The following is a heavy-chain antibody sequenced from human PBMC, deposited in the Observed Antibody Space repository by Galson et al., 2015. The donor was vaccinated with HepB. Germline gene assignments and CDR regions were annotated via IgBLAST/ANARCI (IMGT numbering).Heavy chain of an antibody. CDR3: ARDSGEQWLNWGFDP. CDR2: ISSSSSYI. J-gene: IGHJ5*02. CDR1: GFTFSSYS. D-gene: IGHD6-19*01. V-gene: IGHV3-21*01. Sequence: SLRLSCAASGFTFSSYSMNWVRQAPGKGLEWVSSISSSSSYIYYADSVKGRFTISRDNAKNSLYLQMSSLRAEDTAVYYCARDSGEQWLNWGFDPWGQGTLVTVSS.